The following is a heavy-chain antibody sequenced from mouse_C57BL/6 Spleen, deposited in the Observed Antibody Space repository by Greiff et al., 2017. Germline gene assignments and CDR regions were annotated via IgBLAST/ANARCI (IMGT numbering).Heavy chain of an antibody. CDR2: INPSTGGT. CDR3: ARSGSNYVGYYFDY. V-gene: IGHV1-42*01. CDR1: GYSFTGYY. Sequence: EVKLMESGPELVKPGASVKISCKASGYSFTGYYMNWVKQSPEKSLEWIGEINPSTGGTTYNQKFKAKATLTVDKSSSTAYMQLKSLTSEDSAVYYCARSGSNYVGYYFDYWGQGTTLTVSS. D-gene: IGHD2-5*01. J-gene: IGHJ2*01.